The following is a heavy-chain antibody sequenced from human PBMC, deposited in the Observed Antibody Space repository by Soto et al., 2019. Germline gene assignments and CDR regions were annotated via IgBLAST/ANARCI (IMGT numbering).Heavy chain of an antibody. J-gene: IGHJ3*02. V-gene: IGHV4-31*03. D-gene: IGHD2-15*01. CDR3: ARGTVSAIVVVVAATGYAFDI. CDR2: IYYSGST. CDR1: GGSISSGGYY. Sequence: QVQLQESGPGLVKPSQTLSLTCTVSGGSISSGGYYWSWIRQHPGKGLEWIGYIYYSGSTYYNPSLKSRVTISVDTSKNQFSLKLSSVTAADTAVYYCARGTVSAIVVVVAATGYAFDIWGQGTMVTVSS.